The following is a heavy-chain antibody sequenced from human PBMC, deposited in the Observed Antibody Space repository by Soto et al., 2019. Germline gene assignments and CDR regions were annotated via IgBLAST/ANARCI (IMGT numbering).Heavy chain of an antibody. CDR3: ARGYRSAGYIYGHDY. J-gene: IGHJ4*02. CDR2: INPNRGGT. Sequence: ASVKVSCKATGSTFPGYYIHWVRQAPGQGLEWMGWINPNRGGTKVAQQFQGRVSMTRDTSISTAYMELSRLRSDDTAVYYCARGYRSAGYIYGHDYWGQGTLVTVSS. CDR1: GSTFPGYY. D-gene: IGHD5-18*01. V-gene: IGHV1-2*02.